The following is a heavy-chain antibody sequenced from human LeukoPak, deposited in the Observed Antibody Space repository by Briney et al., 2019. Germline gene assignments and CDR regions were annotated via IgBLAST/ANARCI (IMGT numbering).Heavy chain of an antibody. J-gene: IGHJ4*02. V-gene: IGHV3-21*01. CDR1: GFIFSNYA. CDR2: ISSRSNQI. Sequence: GGSLRLSCATSGFIFSNYAMNWVRQAPGQGLEWVASISSRSNQIYYADSMEGRFIISRDNAKNSLYLQMNSLRDEDTAVYYCGAWEPVRFWGQGTLVTVSS. CDR3: GAWEPVRF. D-gene: IGHD1-26*01.